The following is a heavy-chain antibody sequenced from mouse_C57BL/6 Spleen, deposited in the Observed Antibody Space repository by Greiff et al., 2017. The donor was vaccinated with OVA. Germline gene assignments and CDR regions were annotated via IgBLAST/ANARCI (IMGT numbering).Heavy chain of an antibody. CDR1: GFTFRSYA. CDR3: ARSTMVPAWFAY. J-gene: IGHJ3*01. V-gene: IGHV5-4*01. CDR2: ISDGGSYT. Sequence: EVQGVESGGGLVKPGGSLKLSCAASGFTFRSYAMSWVRQTPEKRLEWVATISDGGSYTYYPDNVKGRFTISRDNAKNNLYLQMSHLKSEDTAMYYCARSTMVPAWFAYWGQGTLVTVSA. D-gene: IGHD2-2*01.